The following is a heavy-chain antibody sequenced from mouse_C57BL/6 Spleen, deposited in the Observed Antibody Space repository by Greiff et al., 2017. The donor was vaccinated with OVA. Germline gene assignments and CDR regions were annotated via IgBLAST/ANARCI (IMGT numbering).Heavy chain of an antibody. CDR3: TRGVYYGSSHWYFEV. D-gene: IGHD1-1*01. CDR1: GFTFSSYA. CDR2: ISSGGDYI. Sequence: EVKVVESGEGLVKPGGSLKLSCAASGFTFSSYAMSWVRQTPEKRLEWVAYISSGGDYIYYADTVKGRFTISRDNARNTLYLQMSSLKSEDTAMYYCTRGVYYGSSHWYFEVWGTGTTVTVSS. J-gene: IGHJ1*03. V-gene: IGHV5-9-1*02.